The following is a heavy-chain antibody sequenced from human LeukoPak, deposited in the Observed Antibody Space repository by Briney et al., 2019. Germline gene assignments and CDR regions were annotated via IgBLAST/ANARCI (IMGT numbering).Heavy chain of an antibody. J-gene: IGHJ5*02. V-gene: IGHV4-34*01. CDR1: GGSFSGYY. D-gene: IGHD3-10*01. Sequence: SETLSLTCAVYGGSFSGYYWSWIRQPPGKGLEWIGEINHSGSTNYNPSLKSRVTISVDTSKNKFSLKLSSVTAADTAVYYCARAELLWFGEYHNWFDPWGQGTLVTVSS. CDR3: ARAELLWFGEYHNWFDP. CDR2: INHSGST.